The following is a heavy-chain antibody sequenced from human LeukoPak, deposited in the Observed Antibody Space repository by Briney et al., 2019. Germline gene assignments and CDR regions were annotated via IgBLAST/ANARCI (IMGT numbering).Heavy chain of an antibody. CDR1: GGSFSSYY. CDR2: IIPIFGTA. D-gene: IGHD3-3*01. CDR3: AGGPDFWSGYQYYFDY. Sequence: TVTLTCAVSGGSFSSYYFSWVRQPPGQGLEWMGGIIPIFGTANYAQNFQGRVTITADESTSTAYMELSSLRSEDTAVYYCAGGPDFWSGYQYYFDYWGQGTLVTVSS. V-gene: IGHV1-69*01. J-gene: IGHJ4*02.